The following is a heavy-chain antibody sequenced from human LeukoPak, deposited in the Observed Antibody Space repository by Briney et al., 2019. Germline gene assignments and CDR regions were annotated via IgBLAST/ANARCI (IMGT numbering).Heavy chain of an antibody. V-gene: IGHV3-21*04. D-gene: IGHD5-12*01. CDR3: ATNGGGNSGYGNFDY. J-gene: IGHJ4*02. CDR1: GFTFSSYS. Sequence: GGSLRLSCAASGFTFSSYSMNWVRQAPGKGLEWVSSISSSSSYIYYADSVKGRFTISRDNAKNSLYLQMNSLRHEDTALYYCATNGGGNSGYGNFDYWGQGTLVTVSS. CDR2: ISSSSSYI.